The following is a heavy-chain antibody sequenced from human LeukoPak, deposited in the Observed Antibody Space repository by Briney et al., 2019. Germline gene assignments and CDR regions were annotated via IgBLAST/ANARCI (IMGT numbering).Heavy chain of an antibody. CDR3: AKSYDSSGYYTHFDY. J-gene: IGHJ4*02. CDR1: GGSLSGYF. V-gene: IGHV4-34*01. D-gene: IGHD3-22*01. CDR2: VNDSGAT. Sequence: SETLSLTCDVYGGSLSGYFWSWIRQSPEKGLEWIGEVNDSGATNYNPSLQSRVTVSADTSKNQFSLKLTSVTAADTAVYYCAKSYDSSGYYTHFDYWGQGTLVTVSS.